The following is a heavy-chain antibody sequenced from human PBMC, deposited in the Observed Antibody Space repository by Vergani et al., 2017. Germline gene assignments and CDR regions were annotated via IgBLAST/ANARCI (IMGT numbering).Heavy chain of an antibody. V-gene: IGHV3-11*04. CDR2: ISSSGNTI. CDR1: GFTFSDYY. Sequence: QVQLVESGGGLVKPGGSLRLSCAASGFTFSDYYMSWIRQAPGKGLEWVSYISSSGNTIYYADDVKGRFTISRDNAKNSLYLQMTSLGAEDTAVYYCARSRDSSGWYWIDAWGQGTLVTVSS. CDR3: ARSRDSSGWYWIDA. D-gene: IGHD6-25*01. J-gene: IGHJ5*02.